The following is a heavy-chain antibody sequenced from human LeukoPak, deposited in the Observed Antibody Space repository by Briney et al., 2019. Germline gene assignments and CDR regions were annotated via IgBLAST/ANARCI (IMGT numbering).Heavy chain of an antibody. J-gene: IGHJ6*02. D-gene: IGHD5-18*01. V-gene: IGHV4-59*01. Sequence: SETLSLTRTVSGGSISSYYWSWIRQPPGKGLEWIGYIYYSGSTNYNPSLKSRVTISVDTSKNQFSLKLSSVTAADTAVYYCARDPGYSKGNYYYGMDVWGQGTTVTVSS. CDR2: IYYSGST. CDR1: GGSISSYY. CDR3: ARDPGYSKGNYYYGMDV.